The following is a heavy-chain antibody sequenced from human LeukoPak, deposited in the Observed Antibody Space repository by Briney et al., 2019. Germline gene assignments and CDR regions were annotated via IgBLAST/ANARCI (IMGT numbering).Heavy chain of an antibody. Sequence: GGSLRLSCAADGFNFISYWMGWVRQAPGKGLEWVANIKQDGSEKVYVDSVKGRFAISRDNAKNSLFLQMDALRAEDTAVYHCARDPYSSTWTYGLDVWGQGTTVSVSS. D-gene: IGHD6-6*01. CDR1: GFNFISYW. CDR3: ARDPYSSTWTYGLDV. V-gene: IGHV3-7*05. CDR2: IKQDGSEK. J-gene: IGHJ6*02.